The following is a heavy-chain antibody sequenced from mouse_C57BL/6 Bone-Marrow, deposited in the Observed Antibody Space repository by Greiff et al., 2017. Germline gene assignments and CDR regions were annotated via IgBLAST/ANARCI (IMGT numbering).Heavy chain of an antibody. V-gene: IGHV3-6*01. J-gene: IGHJ1*03. D-gene: IGHD1-1*01. Sequence: EVKLMESGPGLVKPSQSLSLTCSVTGYSITSGYYWNWIRQFPGNKLEWMGYISYDGSNNYNPSLKNQISITRDTSKNQFFLKLNSVTTEDTATYYRAYYGSSYAYFDVWGTGTTVTVAS. CDR2: ISYDGSN. CDR3: AYYGSSYAYFDV. CDR1: GYSITSGYY.